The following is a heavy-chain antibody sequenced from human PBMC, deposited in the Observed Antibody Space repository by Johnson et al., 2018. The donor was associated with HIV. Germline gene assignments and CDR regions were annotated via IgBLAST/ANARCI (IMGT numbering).Heavy chain of an antibody. CDR3: ARGRSLRSVAGDDAFDI. CDR2: INWNGGST. CDR1: GFTFVDYG. Sequence: VQLVESGGGVLRPGGSLRLSCAASGFTFVDYGMSWVRQTPGKGLEWVAGINWNGGSTGYADSVKGRFTISRDNAKKSLCLQMNTLRAEDTAVYYCARGRSLRSVAGDDAFDIWGQGTMVTVSS. D-gene: IGHD6-19*01. V-gene: IGHV3-20*04. J-gene: IGHJ3*02.